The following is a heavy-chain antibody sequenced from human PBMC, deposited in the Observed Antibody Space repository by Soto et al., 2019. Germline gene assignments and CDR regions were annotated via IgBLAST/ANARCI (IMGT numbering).Heavy chain of an antibody. J-gene: IGHJ4*02. CDR1: GGTFSSYA. V-gene: IGHV5-51*01. CDR2: IYPGDSDT. CDR3: ARHWESSGPGEDY. Sequence: KVSCKASGGTFSSYAISCVRQMPGKGLEWMGIIYPGDSDTRYSPSFQGQVTISADKSISTAYLQWSSLKASDTAMYYCARHWESSGPGEDYWGQGTLVTVSS. D-gene: IGHD1-26*01.